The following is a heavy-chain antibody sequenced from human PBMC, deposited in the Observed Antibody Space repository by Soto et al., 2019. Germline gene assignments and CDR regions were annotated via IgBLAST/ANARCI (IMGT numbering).Heavy chain of an antibody. Sequence: GGSLRLSCTASGFTFSGYSMNWVRQAPGKGLEWVSYINSGYNVYYADSVKGRFTISRDNAKSSLFLQMNSLREEDTAVYFCTRDPHALDYWGQGTLVTVSS. CDR1: GFTFSGYS. J-gene: IGHJ4*02. CDR2: INSGYNV. CDR3: TRDPHALDY. V-gene: IGHV3-48*02.